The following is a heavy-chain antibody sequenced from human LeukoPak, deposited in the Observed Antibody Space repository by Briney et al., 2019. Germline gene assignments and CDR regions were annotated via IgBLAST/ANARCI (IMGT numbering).Heavy chain of an antibody. CDR1: GGSFSGYY. CDR3: ARDEVGAAFDI. V-gene: IGHV4-34*01. J-gene: IGHJ3*02. Sequence: PSEALSLTCAGYGGSFSGYYWSWIRQPPGKGLEWIGEINHSGSTNYNPSLKGRVTISVDTSKNQFSLKLSSVTAADTAVYYCARDEVGAAFDIWGQGTMVTVSS. D-gene: IGHD1-26*01. CDR2: INHSGST.